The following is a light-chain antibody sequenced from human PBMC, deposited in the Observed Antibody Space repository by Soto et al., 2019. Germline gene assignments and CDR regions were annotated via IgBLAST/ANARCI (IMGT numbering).Light chain of an antibody. Sequence: QSALTQPASVSGSPGQSITISCTGTSSDVGSYNLVSWYQQHPGKAPKLMIYEVSKRPSGVSNRFSGSKSGNTASLTISGLQAEDEADYYCCSSAGRSTRYVFGTGTKLTVL. CDR2: EVS. CDR1: SSDVGSYNL. V-gene: IGLV2-23*02. J-gene: IGLJ1*01. CDR3: CSSAGRSTRYV.